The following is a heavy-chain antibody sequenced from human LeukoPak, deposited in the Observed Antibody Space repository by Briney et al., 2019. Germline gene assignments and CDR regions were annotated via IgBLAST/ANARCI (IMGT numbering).Heavy chain of an antibody. CDR3: ARVWEPAANAFDI. CDR1: GGSISSYY. CDR2: IYYSGST. D-gene: IGHD2-2*01. Sequence: SETLSLTCTVSGGSISSYYWSWLRQPPGKGLEWIGYIYYSGSTNYNPSLKSRVTISVDTSKNQFSLKLSSVTAADTAVYYCARVWEPAANAFDIWGQGTMVTVSS. J-gene: IGHJ3*02. V-gene: IGHV4-59*01.